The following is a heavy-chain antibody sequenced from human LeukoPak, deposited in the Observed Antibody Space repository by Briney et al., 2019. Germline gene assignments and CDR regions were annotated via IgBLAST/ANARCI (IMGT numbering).Heavy chain of an antibody. J-gene: IGHJ2*01. CDR3: ARGRSKLRYWYFDL. Sequence: SETLSLTCAVYGGSFSGYYWSWFRQPPGKGLEWIGEINHSGSTNYNPSLKSRVTISVDTSKNQFSLKLSSVTAADTAVYYCARGRSKLRYWYFDLWGRGTLVTVSS. CDR1: GGSFSGYY. CDR2: INHSGST. D-gene: IGHD1-1*01. V-gene: IGHV4-34*01.